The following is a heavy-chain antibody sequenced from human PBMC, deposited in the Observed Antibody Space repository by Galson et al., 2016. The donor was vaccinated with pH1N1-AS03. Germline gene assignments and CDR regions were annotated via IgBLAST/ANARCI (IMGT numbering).Heavy chain of an antibody. V-gene: IGHV4-59*01. J-gene: IGHJ4*02. CDR1: SGSISSYS. CDR2: IYSIGGT. D-gene: IGHD6-13*01. Sequence: SETLSLTCTVSSGSISSYSWNWIRQPPGKGLEWIGSIYSIGGTNYNPSLESRITLSVETSKNQFSLKLRSVTAADTAVYYCARATAVGPPYFDYWGQGTVATVSS. CDR3: ARATAVGPPYFDY.